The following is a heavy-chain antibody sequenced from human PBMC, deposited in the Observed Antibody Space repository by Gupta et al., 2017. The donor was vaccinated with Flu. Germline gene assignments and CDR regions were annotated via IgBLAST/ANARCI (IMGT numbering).Heavy chain of an antibody. D-gene: IGHD3-3*01. J-gene: IGHJ3*02. V-gene: IGHV1-18*01. CDR3: LINYDFWSGSSNDAFDI. Sequence: QVQLVQSGAEVKKPGASVKVSHKASGYTFTSYGISWVRQAPGQGLEWMGGISAYNGNTNYAPKLQGRVTMTTDTSTSTAYIELRSLRSDDTAVYYCLINYDFWSGSSNDAFDIWGQGTMVTVSS. CDR1: GYTFTSYG. CDR2: ISAYNGNT.